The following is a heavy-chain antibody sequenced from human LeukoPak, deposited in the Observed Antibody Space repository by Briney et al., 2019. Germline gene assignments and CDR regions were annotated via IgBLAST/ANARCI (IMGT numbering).Heavy chain of an antibody. J-gene: IGHJ5*02. CDR2: INWNGGST. V-gene: IGHV3-20*04. CDR3: ARDPEYCSGGSCYRYNWFDP. CDR1: GFTFDDYG. Sequence: VGSLRLSCAASGFTFDDYGMSWVRQAPGKGLEWVSGINWNGGSTGYADSVKGRFTISRDNAKNSLYLQMNSLRAEDTALYYCARDPEYCSGGSCYRYNWFDPWGQGTLATVSS. D-gene: IGHD2-15*01.